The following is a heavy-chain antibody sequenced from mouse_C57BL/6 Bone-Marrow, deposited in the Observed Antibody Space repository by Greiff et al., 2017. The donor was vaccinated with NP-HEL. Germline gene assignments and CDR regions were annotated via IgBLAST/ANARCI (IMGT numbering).Heavy chain of an antibody. CDR2: INPYNGGT. Sequence: VQLQQSGPVLVKPGASVKMSCKASGYTFTDYYMNWVKQSHGKSLEWIGVINPYNGGTSYNQKFKGKATLTVDKSSSTAYMELNSLTSEDSAVYYCASYYYGSRGGYFDVWGTGTTVTVSS. J-gene: IGHJ1*03. V-gene: IGHV1-19*01. D-gene: IGHD1-1*01. CDR1: GYTFTDYY. CDR3: ASYYYGSRGGYFDV.